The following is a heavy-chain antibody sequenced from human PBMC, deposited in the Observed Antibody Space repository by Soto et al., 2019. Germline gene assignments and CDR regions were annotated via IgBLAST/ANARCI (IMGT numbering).Heavy chain of an antibody. Sequence: EVQLLESGGGLVQPGGSLRLSCAASGFTFSNYAMSWVRQAPGKGLEWVSAISGSGASTYYADSVKGRFTISRDNSKNTLYLQMIRLRAEDTAVYYCAKEYCASARCIFDQWGHGTLVTVSS. CDR2: ISGSGAST. J-gene: IGHJ4*01. D-gene: IGHD2-2*01. CDR1: GFTFSNYA. V-gene: IGHV3-23*01. CDR3: AKEYCASARCIFDQ.